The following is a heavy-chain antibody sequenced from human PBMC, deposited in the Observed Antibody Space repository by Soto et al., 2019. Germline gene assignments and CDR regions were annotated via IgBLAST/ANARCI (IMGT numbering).Heavy chain of an antibody. Sequence: SSETLSLTCTVSGGSISSYYWSWIRQPAGKGLEWIGRIYTSGSTNYNPSLKSRVTMSVDTSKNQFSLKLSSVTAADTAVYYCARDLAQVLGFGVVTHPWFDPWGEGTLVTVSS. CDR2: IYTSGST. D-gene: IGHD3-3*01. J-gene: IGHJ5*02. CDR1: GGSISSYY. V-gene: IGHV4-4*07. CDR3: ARDLAQVLGFGVVTHPWFDP.